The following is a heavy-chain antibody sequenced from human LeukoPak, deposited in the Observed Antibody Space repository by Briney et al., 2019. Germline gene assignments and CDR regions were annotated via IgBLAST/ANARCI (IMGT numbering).Heavy chain of an antibody. Sequence: GESLKISCKGSGYSFTSYWIGWVRQMPGKGLEWMGIIYPGDSDTGYSPSFQGQVTISADKSISTAYLQWSSLKASGTAMYYCARRDSSGWYVFDYWGQGTLVTVSS. V-gene: IGHV5-51*01. CDR2: IYPGDSDT. D-gene: IGHD6-19*01. CDR3: ARRDSSGWYVFDY. J-gene: IGHJ4*02. CDR1: GYSFTSYW.